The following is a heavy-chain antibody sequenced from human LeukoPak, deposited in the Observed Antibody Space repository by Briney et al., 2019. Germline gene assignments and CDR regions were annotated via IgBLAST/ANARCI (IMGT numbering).Heavy chain of an antibody. Sequence: KPSETLSLTCTVSGGSISSYYWSWIRQPPGKGLGWIGYIYYSGSTNYNPSLKSRVTISVDTSKNQFSLKLSSVTAADTAVYYRARERRSGYPEWGQGTLVTVSS. CDR1: GGSISSYY. CDR3: ARERRSGYPE. D-gene: IGHD3-22*01. J-gene: IGHJ4*02. V-gene: IGHV4-59*01. CDR2: IYYSGST.